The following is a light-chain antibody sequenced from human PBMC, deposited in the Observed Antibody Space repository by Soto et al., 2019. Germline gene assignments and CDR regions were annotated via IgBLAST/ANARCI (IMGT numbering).Light chain of an antibody. Sequence: DIVMTQSPLSLPVTPGEPASISCRSSQSLLASNGYNYLDWYVQKPGQSPQLLMSLGSNRASGVPDRFSGSGSGTDFTLIIRRVGAEDVGVYYCMQALQSLRTFGQGTKLEIK. CDR1: QSLLASNGYNY. CDR3: MQALQSLRT. J-gene: IGKJ2*01. CDR2: LGS. V-gene: IGKV2-28*01.